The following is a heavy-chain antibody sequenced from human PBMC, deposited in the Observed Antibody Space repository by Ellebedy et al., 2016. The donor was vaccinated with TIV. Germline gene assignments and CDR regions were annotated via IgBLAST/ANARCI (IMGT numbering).Heavy chain of an antibody. Sequence: PGGSLRLSCAASGFSFRSYWMSWVRQAPGKGLEWVANIYQDGSDEYYVDSVKGRFTISRDNDNKALFLQMNSLRVEDTAVYYCARRGSYGDYAVQINSWLGLWGQGTLVIVSS. D-gene: IGHD4-17*01. CDR1: GFSFRSYW. CDR2: IYQDGSDE. V-gene: IGHV3-7*01. J-gene: IGHJ5*02. CDR3: ARRGSYGDYAVQINSWLGL.